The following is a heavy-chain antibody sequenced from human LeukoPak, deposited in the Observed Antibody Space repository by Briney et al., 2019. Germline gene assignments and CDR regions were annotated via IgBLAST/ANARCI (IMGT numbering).Heavy chain of an antibody. J-gene: IGHJ4*02. D-gene: IGHD2-2*01. CDR1: GFTFSNAL. CDR2: ISGSGGST. CDR3: AKELVPAAI. Sequence: PGGSLRLSCAASGFTFSNALMSWVRQAPGKGLEWVSAISGSGGSTYYADSVKGRVTISRDNSKNTLYLHMKSLRAQDTAVYYCAKELVPAAIRGQGTLVTVSS. V-gene: IGHV3-23*01.